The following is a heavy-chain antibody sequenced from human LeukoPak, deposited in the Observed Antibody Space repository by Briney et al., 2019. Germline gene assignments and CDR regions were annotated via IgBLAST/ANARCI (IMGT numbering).Heavy chain of an antibody. V-gene: IGHV3-7*04. CDR2: IKQDGSEK. CDR3: ARGTIAAAGYYYFDY. CDR1: GFTFSSYW. Sequence: TGGSLRLSCAASGFTFSSYWKSWVRQAPGKGLEWVANIKQDGSEKYYVDSVKGRFTISRDNAKNSLYLQMNSLRAEDTAVYYCARGTIAAAGYYYFDYWGQGTQVTVSS. D-gene: IGHD6-13*01. J-gene: IGHJ4*02.